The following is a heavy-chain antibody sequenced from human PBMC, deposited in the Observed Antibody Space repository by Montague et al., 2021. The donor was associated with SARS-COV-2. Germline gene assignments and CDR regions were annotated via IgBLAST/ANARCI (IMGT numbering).Heavy chain of an antibody. D-gene: IGHD4-17*01. CDR2: ISSSGSTT. Sequence: SLRLSCAGSGFTFSNYEMNWVRQAPGKGLEWISDISSSGSTTYYIDSVKGRFTISGDNAKNSLYLQVNSLRAEDTAVYYCARAIDYGDYGYYFDYWGQGTLVTVSS. CDR1: GFTFSNYE. J-gene: IGHJ4*02. V-gene: IGHV3-48*03. CDR3: ARAIDYGDYGYYFDY.